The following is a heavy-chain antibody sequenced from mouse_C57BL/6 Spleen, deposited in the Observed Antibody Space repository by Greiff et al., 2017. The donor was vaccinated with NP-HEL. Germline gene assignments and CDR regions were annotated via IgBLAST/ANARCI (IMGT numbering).Heavy chain of an antibody. J-gene: IGHJ4*01. CDR3: ARGYYYGSNYAMDY. Sequence: VQLQQSGAELVKPGASVKISCKASGYAFSSYWMNWVKQRPGKGLEWIGQIYPGDGDTNYNGKFKGKATLTADKSSSTAYMQLSSLTSKDSAVYFVARGYYYGSNYAMDYWGQGTSVTVSS. D-gene: IGHD1-1*01. CDR2: IYPGDGDT. CDR1: GYAFSSYW. V-gene: IGHV1-80*01.